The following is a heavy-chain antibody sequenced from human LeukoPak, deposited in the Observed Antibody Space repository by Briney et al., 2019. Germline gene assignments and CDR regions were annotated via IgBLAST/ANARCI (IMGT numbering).Heavy chain of an antibody. V-gene: IGHV3-73*01. CDR3: TAWADNYYDNTEPFDS. D-gene: IGHD3-22*01. J-gene: IGHJ5*01. CDR1: GFTFSDYY. Sequence: GGCLRLSCAASGFTFSDYYMSWIRQPPGKGLEWVGRIRSKANSYATAYAASVKGRFTISRDDSKDTAYLQMNSLKTEDTAVYYCTAWADNYYDNTEPFDSWGQGTLVTVSS. CDR2: IRSKANSYAT.